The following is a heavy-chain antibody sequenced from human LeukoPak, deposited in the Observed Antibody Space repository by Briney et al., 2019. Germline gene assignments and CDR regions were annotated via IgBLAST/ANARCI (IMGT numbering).Heavy chain of an antibody. CDR3: ARVSYNILTGYSFDY. J-gene: IGHJ4*02. CDR2: IRNDGTIK. V-gene: IGHV3-30*02. Sequence: GGSLRLSCAASGFTFSTYGMHWVRQAPGKGLEWVAFIRNDGTIKYYADSVKGRFTISRDNSKNTLYLQMNSLRAEDTAVYYCARVSYNILTGYSFDYWGQGTLVTVSS. D-gene: IGHD3-9*01. CDR1: GFTFSTYG.